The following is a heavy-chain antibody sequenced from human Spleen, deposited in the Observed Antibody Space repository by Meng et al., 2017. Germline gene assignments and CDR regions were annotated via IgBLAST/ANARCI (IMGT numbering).Heavy chain of an antibody. CDR1: GFTFSNYS. D-gene: IGHD2-8*01. J-gene: IGHJ4*02. V-gene: IGHV3-21*04. CDR2: ISSSGSHI. CDR3: ARGYCTNGVCYLRY. Sequence: GESLKISCAASGFTFSNYSMNWVRQAPGKGLEWVSCISSSGSHIYYADSVKGRFTISRDNAKNSLYLQMNSLRAEDTAVYYCARGYCTNGVCYLRYWGQGTVVTVSS.